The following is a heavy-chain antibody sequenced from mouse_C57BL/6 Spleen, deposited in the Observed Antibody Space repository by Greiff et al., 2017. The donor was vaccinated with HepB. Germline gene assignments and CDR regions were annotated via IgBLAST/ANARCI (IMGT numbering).Heavy chain of an antibody. CDR1: GYAFTNYL. CDR3: ARTGKGAMDY. CDR2: INPGSGGT. D-gene: IGHD4-1*01. Sequence: VQLQQSGAELVRPGTSVKVSCKASGYAFTNYLIEWVKQRPRQGLEWIGVINPGSGGTNYNEKFKGKATLTADKSSSTAYMQLSSLTSEDSAVYFCARTGKGAMDYWGQGTSVTVSS. V-gene: IGHV1-54*01. J-gene: IGHJ4*01.